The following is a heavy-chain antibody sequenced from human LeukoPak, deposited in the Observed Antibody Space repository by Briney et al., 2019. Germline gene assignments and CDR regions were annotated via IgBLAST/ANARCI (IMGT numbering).Heavy chain of an antibody. CDR2: IKSKTYGGTI. Sequence: GGSLRLSCAASGFTVSSNYMSWVRQAPGKGLEWIGRIKSKTYGGTIDYAAPVKGRFTISRDDSENTLYLQMNSLKTEDTAVYYCTTDSGYNYPYATFDYWGQGTLVTVSS. J-gene: IGHJ4*02. V-gene: IGHV3-15*01. CDR3: TTDSGYNYPYATFDY. D-gene: IGHD5-12*01. CDR1: GFTVSSNY.